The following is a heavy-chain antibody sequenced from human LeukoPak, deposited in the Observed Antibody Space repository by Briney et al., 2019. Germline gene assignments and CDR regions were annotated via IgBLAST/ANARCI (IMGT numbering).Heavy chain of an antibody. V-gene: IGHV1-18*01. D-gene: IGHD5-12*01. J-gene: IGHJ4*02. CDR3: ARGLVTEYIGLDLENYFDY. CDR1: GYTFTSYG. CDR2: ISAYNGNT. Sequence: ASVKVSCKASGYTFTSYGISWVRQAPGRGLEWMGWISAYNGNTNYAQKLQGRLTMTTDTSTSTAYMELRSLRSDDTAVYYCARGLVTEYIGLDLENYFDYWGQGALVTVSS.